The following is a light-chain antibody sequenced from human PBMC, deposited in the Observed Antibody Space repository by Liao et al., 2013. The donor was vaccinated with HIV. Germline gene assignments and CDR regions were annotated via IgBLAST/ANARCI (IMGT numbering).Light chain of an antibody. V-gene: IGLV3-1*01. CDR1: KLGNRY. CDR2: YDS. J-gene: IGLJ2*01. Sequence: SYELPQPPSVSVSPGQTATITCSGDKLGNRYSSWYQQKPGQAPVLVIYYDSDRPSGIPERISGSNSGNTATLTISRVEAGDEADYYCQVWDTNNHRVVFGGGTKLTVL. CDR3: QVWDTNNHRVV.